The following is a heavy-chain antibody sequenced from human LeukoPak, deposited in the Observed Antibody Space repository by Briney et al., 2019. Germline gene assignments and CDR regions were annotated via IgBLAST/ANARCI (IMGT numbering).Heavy chain of an antibody. Sequence: PGGSLRLSCAASGFTFSSYAMSWVRQAPGKGLEWVSTISGSGGSTYYADSVKGRFTISRDNSKNTLYLQMNSLRAEDTAVYYCAKDHSLYSSSWYPQYYFDYWGQGTLVTVSS. CDR1: GFTFSSYA. J-gene: IGHJ4*02. CDR2: ISGSGGST. V-gene: IGHV3-23*01. CDR3: AKDHSLYSSSWYPQYYFDY. D-gene: IGHD6-13*01.